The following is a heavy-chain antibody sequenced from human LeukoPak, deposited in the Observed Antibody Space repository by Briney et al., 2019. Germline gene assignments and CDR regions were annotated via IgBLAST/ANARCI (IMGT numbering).Heavy chain of an antibody. CDR3: VRQDSGSYRSDY. CDR2: IYPGDSET. CDR1: GYSFTSYW. V-gene: IGHV5-51*01. Sequence: GESLKISCKGSGYSFTSYWIGWVRQMPGKGLEWMGIIYPGDSETRYSPSFQGQVTMSADKSVNTAYLQWSSLKASDTAMYYCVRQDSGSYRSDYWGQGTLVTVSS. J-gene: IGHJ4*02. D-gene: IGHD1-26*01.